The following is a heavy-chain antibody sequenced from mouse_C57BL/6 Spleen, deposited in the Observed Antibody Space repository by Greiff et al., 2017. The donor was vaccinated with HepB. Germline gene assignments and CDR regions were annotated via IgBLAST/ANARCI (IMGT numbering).Heavy chain of an antibody. V-gene: IGHV1-55*01. CDR1: GYTFTSYW. D-gene: IGHD2-3*01. CDR2: IYPGSGST. CDR3: ARGVGYWGYAMDY. J-gene: IGHJ4*01. Sequence: QVQLKQPGAELVKPGASVKMSCKASGYTFTSYWITWVKQRPGQGLEWIGDIYPGSGSTNYNEKFKSKATLTVDTSSSTAYMQLSSLTSEDSAVYYCARGVGYWGYAMDYWGQGTSVTVSS.